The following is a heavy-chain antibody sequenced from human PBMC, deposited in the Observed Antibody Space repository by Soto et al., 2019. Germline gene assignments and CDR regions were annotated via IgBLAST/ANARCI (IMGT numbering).Heavy chain of an antibody. D-gene: IGHD2-15*01. CDR3: ARDLVRIDSSEPLYNWFDP. J-gene: IGHJ5*02. V-gene: IGHV1-2*04. CDR1: GYTFTGYY. Sequence: QVQLVQSGAEVKKPGASVKVSCKASGYTFTGYYIHWLRQAPGQGLEWMGWINPHSGATKSAQKLQAWVTMTRDTSITTAYMEVSGLRSDDTAVYYCARDLVRIDSSEPLYNWFDPWGQGTQVIVSS. CDR2: INPHSGAT.